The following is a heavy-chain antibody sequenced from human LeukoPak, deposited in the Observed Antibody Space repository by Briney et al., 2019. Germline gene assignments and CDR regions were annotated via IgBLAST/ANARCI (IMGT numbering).Heavy chain of an antibody. CDR1: GGSFSGYY. V-gene: IGHV4-34*01. Sequence: SETLSLTCAVYGGSFSGYYWSWIRQPPGKGLEWIGEINHSGSTNYNPSLKSRVTISVDTSKNQFSLKLSSVTAADTAVYYCARDRSSSGYAYWGQGTLVTVSS. CDR2: INHSGST. J-gene: IGHJ4*02. D-gene: IGHD3-22*01. CDR3: ARDRSSSGYAY.